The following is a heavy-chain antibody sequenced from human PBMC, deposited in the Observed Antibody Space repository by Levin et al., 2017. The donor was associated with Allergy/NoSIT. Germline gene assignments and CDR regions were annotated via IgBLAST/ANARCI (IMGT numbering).Heavy chain of an antibody. CDR2: ISESGGTT. CDR3: AKGSYCSAGTCYARLGN. D-gene: IGHD2-15*01. V-gene: IGHV3-23*01. CDR1: GFTFSSDV. Sequence: GGSLRLSCAASGFTFSSDVMSWVRQAPGKGLEWVSGISESGGTTYYADSVKGRFTISRDNSKNTLYLEMNSLRAEDTAVYYCAKGSYCSAGTCYARLGNWGQGTLVTVSS. J-gene: IGHJ4*02.